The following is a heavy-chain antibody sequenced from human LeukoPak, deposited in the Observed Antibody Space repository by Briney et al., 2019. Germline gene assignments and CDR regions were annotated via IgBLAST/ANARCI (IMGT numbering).Heavy chain of an antibody. V-gene: IGHV4-34*01. J-gene: IGHJ4*02. CDR3: ARAVQWLVRGPPDY. Sequence: NSSETLSLTCAVYGGSSSGYYWSWIRQPPGKGLEWIGEINHSGSTNYNPSLKSRVTISVDTSKNQFSLKLSSVTAADTAVYYCARAVQWLVRGPPDYWGQGTLVTVSS. CDR1: GGSSSGYY. CDR2: INHSGST. D-gene: IGHD6-19*01.